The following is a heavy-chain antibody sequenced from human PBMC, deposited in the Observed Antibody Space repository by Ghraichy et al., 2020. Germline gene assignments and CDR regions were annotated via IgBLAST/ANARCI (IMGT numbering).Heavy chain of an antibody. CDR3: AREFRWGFDY. D-gene: IGHD7-27*01. CDR1: GFIFSSHS. V-gene: IGHV3-21*05. Sequence: GGSLRLSCSASGFIFSSHSMNWVRQAPGKGLEWISYISSSSGYIYYADSVKGRFTISRDNAKNSVYLQMNSLRRGDTAVYYCAREFRWGFDYWGQGIRVSVSS. J-gene: IGHJ4*02. CDR2: ISSSSGYI.